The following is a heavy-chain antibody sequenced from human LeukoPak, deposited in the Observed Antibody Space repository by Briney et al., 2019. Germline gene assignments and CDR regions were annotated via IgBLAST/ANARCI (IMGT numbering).Heavy chain of an antibody. CDR1: GYIFTNYW. V-gene: IGHV5-51*01. D-gene: IGHD6-13*01. J-gene: IGHJ6*02. CDR2: IYPGDSDT. CDR3: ARPGIPGTYYYGMDV. Sequence: GESLKISCKGYGYIFTNYWIGWVRQMPGKGLEWMGIIYPGDSDTRYSPSFQGQVTISADKSISTAYLQWSSLKASDTAVYYCARPGIPGTYYYGMDVWGQGTTVTVSS.